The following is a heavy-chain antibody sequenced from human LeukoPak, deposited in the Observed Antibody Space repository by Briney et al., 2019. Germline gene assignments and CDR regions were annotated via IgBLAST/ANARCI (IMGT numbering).Heavy chain of an antibody. CDR1: GYTLTELS. J-gene: IGHJ6*02. Sequence: GASVTVSCKVSGYTLTELSMHWVRQAPGKGLEWMGGFDPEDGETIYAQKFQGRVTMTEDTSTDTAYMELSSLRSEDTAVYYCATDSGYDEYGRTNYYYYGMDVWGQGTTVTVSS. V-gene: IGHV1-24*01. D-gene: IGHD5-12*01. CDR3: ATDSGYDEYGRTNYYYYGMDV. CDR2: FDPEDGET.